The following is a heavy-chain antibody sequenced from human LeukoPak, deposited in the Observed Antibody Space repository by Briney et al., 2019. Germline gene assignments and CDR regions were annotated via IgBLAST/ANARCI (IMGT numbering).Heavy chain of an antibody. CDR1: GGSFSGYY. CDR2: INHSGST. J-gene: IGHJ4*02. D-gene: IGHD3-22*01. V-gene: IGHV4-34*01. Sequence: SGTLSLTCAVYGGSFSGYYWSWIRQPPGKGLEWIGEINHSGSTNYNPSLKSRVTISVDTSKNQFSLKLSSVTAADTAVYYCARGGTRTYYYDSSGHLYFDYWGQGTLVTVSS. CDR3: ARGGTRTYYYDSSGHLYFDY.